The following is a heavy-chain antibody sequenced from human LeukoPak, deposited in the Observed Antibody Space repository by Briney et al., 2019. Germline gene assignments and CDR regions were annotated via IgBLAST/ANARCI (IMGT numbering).Heavy chain of an antibody. D-gene: IGHD2-2*01. CDR1: GFTFSGYA. Sequence: GGSLRLSCAASGFTFSGYAMSWVRQAPGKGLEWVSTISGSGGSSYYADSVKGRFTISRDNSKNTLYLQMNSLRAEDTAVYYCAKRIGSCNSISCLYLDSWGQGTLVTVSS. V-gene: IGHV3-23*01. CDR3: AKRIGSCNSISCLYLDS. J-gene: IGHJ4*02. CDR2: ISGSGGSS.